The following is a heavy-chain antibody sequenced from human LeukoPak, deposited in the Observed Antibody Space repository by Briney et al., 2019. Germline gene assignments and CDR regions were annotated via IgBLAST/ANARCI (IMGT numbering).Heavy chain of an antibody. D-gene: IGHD5-18*01. CDR2: ISGSGGST. V-gene: IGHV3-23*01. J-gene: IGHJ4*02. CDR3: AKDPWIQLWFTPYYFDY. CDR1: GFTFSSYA. Sequence: PGGSLRLSCAASGFTFSSYAMSWVRQVPGKGLEWVSAISGSGGSTYYADSVKGRFTISRDNSKNTLYLQMNSLRAEDTAVYYCAKDPWIQLWFTPYYFDYWGQGTLVTVSS.